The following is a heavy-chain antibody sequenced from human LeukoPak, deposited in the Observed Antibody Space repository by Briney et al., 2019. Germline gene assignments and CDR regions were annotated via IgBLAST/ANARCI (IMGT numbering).Heavy chain of an antibody. CDR2: FYSGTNT. V-gene: IGHV3-66*01. D-gene: IGHD3-22*01. J-gene: IGHJ4*02. Sequence: GGSLRLSCAASGFTFSSYAMSWVRQAPGKGLEWVSVFYSGTNTYYADSVKGRFTISRDNSKNMLYLQMNSLRAEDTAVYYCATYYYDSSGYSYFEYWGQGTLVTVSS. CDR1: GFTFSSYA. CDR3: ATYYYDSSGYSYFEY.